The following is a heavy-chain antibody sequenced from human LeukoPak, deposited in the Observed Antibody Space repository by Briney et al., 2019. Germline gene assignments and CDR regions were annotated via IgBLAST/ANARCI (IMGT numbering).Heavy chain of an antibody. Sequence: GASVKVSCEASGGTFSSYAISWVRQAPGQGLEWMGGIIPIFGTANYAQKFQGRVTITADESTSTAYMELSSLRSEDTAVYYCASTAMAPPYYYYGMDVWGQGTTVTVSS. CDR1: GGTFSSYA. J-gene: IGHJ6*02. D-gene: IGHD5-18*01. CDR3: ASTAMAPPYYYYGMDV. V-gene: IGHV1-69*13. CDR2: IIPIFGTA.